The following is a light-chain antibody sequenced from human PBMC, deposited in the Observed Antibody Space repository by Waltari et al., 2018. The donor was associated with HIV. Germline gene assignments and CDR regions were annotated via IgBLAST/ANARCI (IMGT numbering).Light chain of an antibody. Sequence: QSALTQPASVSGSPGPSITISCTGTSTDVGDYTYVSWYQQHPGKAPKLVIYEVSNRPSGISFRFSGSKSGTTASLTISGLQADDEADYYCSSHTTANTRVFGGGTKLTVL. CDR1: STDVGDYTY. V-gene: IGLV2-14*01. J-gene: IGLJ3*02. CDR2: EVS. CDR3: SSHTTANTRV.